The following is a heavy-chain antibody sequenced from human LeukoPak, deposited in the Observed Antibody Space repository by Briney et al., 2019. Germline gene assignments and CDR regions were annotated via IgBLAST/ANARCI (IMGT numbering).Heavy chain of an antibody. Sequence: HPGRSLRLSCAASGFTVSSNFVTWVRQAPGKGLEWLSIIYSGGGTDYADSVKGRFTISRDNSKNTVYLQMNSLRAEDTAMYHCARKSLGIVAAGTFFGSWGQGTLVTVSS. CDR3: ARKSLGIVAAGTFFGS. V-gene: IGHV3-53*01. CDR1: GFTVSSNF. J-gene: IGHJ5*02. D-gene: IGHD6-13*01. CDR2: IYSGGGT.